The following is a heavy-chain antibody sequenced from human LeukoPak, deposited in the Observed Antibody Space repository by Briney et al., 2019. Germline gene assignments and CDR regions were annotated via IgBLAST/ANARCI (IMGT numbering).Heavy chain of an antibody. V-gene: IGHV4-38-2*02. D-gene: IGHD6-19*01. CDR2: IYHGGST. CDR3: ARRYSSDWFFDY. CDR1: GYSISSDYY. J-gene: IGHJ4*02. Sequence: SETLSLTCTVSGYSISSDYYWGWIRQPPGKGLEWIASIYHGGSTYYNPSLQSRVTISVDTSKNQFSLKLNSVTAADTAVYYCARRYSSDWFFDYWGQGTLVTVSS.